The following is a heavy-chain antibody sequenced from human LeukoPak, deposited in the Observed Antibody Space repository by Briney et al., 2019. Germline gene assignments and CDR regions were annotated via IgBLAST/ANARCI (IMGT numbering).Heavy chain of an antibody. CDR2: ISYDGSNK. CDR3: ARDGGNSGDGDYFDY. D-gene: IGHD4-23*01. J-gene: IGHJ4*02. V-gene: IGHV3-30-3*01. CDR1: GFTFSSYA. Sequence: GGSLRLSCAASGFTFSSYAMHWVRQAPGKGLEWMAVISYDGSNKYYADSVKGRFTISRDNSKNTLYLQMNSLRAEDTAVYYCARDGGNSGDGDYFDYWGQGTLVTVSS.